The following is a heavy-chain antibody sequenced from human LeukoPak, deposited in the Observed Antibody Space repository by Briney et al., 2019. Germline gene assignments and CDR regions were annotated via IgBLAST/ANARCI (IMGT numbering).Heavy chain of an antibody. CDR3: ARDLSGKYYYDYYYMDV. V-gene: IGHV3-11*04. D-gene: IGHD2/OR15-2a*01. Sequence: GGSLRLSCAVSGFPFSEYYMSWIRQAPGKGRVWVSYISSSGSTIYYADSVKGRFTISRDNAKNSLYLQMNSLRVEDTAVYYCARDLSGKYYYDYYYMDVWGKGTTVTVSS. CDR1: GFPFSEYY. CDR2: ISSSGSTI. J-gene: IGHJ6*03.